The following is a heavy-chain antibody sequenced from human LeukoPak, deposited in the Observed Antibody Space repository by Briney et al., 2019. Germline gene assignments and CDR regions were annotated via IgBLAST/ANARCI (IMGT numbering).Heavy chain of an antibody. D-gene: IGHD3-10*02. CDR2: VTPSGVA. Sequence: SETLSLICAVYGGPFSGYYWTCIRQPPGKGLKWIGEVTPSGVAHHNPSLKSPVTVSVDTSKNQFSLMVTSVTAADTALYFCARALYYVPSYRDSWGRGTLVTVSS. CDR3: ARALYYVPSYRDS. J-gene: IGHJ4*02. CDR1: GGPFSGYY. V-gene: IGHV4-34*01.